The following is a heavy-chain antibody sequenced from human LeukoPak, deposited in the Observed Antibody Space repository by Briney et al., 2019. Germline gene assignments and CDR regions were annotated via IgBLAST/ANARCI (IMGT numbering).Heavy chain of an antibody. V-gene: IGHV4-38-2*02. J-gene: IGHJ4*02. Sequence: KSSETLSLTCAVSGYSISSGYYWGWIQQPPGQGLEWIGSIYHSGSTYYNPSLKSRVTISVDTSKNQFSLKLSSVTAADTAVYYCARERGYCSSTSCSFDYWGQGTLVTVSS. CDR2: IYHSGST. CDR1: GYSISSGYY. CDR3: ARERGYCSSTSCSFDY. D-gene: IGHD2-2*01.